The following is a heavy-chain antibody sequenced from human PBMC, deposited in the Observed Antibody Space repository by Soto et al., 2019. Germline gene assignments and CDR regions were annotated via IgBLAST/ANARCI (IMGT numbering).Heavy chain of an antibody. CDR3: AREAAAAFNWFDP. V-gene: IGHV4-31*03. CDR1: GGSISSGGYY. CDR2: IYYSGST. D-gene: IGHD6-13*01. J-gene: IGHJ5*02. Sequence: QTLSLTCTVSGGSISSGGYYWSWIRQHPGKGLEWIGYIYYSGSTYYNPSLKSRVTISVDTSKNQFSLKLSSVTAADTAVYYCAREAAAAFNWFDPWGQGTLVTVSS.